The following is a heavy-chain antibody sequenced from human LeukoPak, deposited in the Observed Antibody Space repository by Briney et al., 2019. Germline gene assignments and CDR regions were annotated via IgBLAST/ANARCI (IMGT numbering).Heavy chain of an antibody. V-gene: IGHV4-39*07. CDR3: ARAQYRDTVIHFDY. Sequence: SETLSLTCTVSGGSISSSSYYWGWIRQPPGKGLEWIGSIYYSGSTYYNPSLKSRVTISVDTSKNQFSLKLSSVTAADTAVYYCARAQYRDTVIHFDYWGQGTLVTVSS. J-gene: IGHJ4*02. CDR2: IYYSGST. CDR1: GGSISSSSYY. D-gene: IGHD4-11*01.